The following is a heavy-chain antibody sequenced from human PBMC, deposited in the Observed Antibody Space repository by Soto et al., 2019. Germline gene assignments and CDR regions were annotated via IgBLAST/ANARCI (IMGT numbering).Heavy chain of an antibody. D-gene: IGHD3-3*01. CDR2: IIPILGIA. V-gene: IGHV1-69*02. Sequence: QVQLVQSGAEVKKPGSSVKVSCNASGGTFSSYTISWVRQAPGQGLEWMGRIIPILGIANYAQKFQGRVTITADKSTSTAYMELSSLRSEDTAVYYCARVLTYYDFWSGYPDYWGQGTLVTVSS. J-gene: IGHJ4*02. CDR3: ARVLTYYDFWSGYPDY. CDR1: GGTFSSYT.